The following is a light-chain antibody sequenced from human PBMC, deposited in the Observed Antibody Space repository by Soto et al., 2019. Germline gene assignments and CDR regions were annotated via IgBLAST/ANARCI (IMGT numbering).Light chain of an antibody. CDR3: CSYAASSTFNWV. J-gene: IGLJ7*02. CDR1: SSDIGSYNL. Sequence: QSALTQPASVSGSPGQSITISCTGTSSDIGSYNLVSWYQQHPGKAPKVIIYEGSNRPSGVSNRFSASKSGNKASLTISGLQAEDEADYYCCSYAASSTFNWVFGGGTQLTA. CDR2: EGS. V-gene: IGLV2-23*03.